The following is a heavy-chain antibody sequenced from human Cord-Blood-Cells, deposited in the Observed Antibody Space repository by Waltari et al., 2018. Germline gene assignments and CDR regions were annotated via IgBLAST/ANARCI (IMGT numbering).Heavy chain of an antibody. V-gene: IGHV4-34*01. CDR2: INHSGST. D-gene: IGHD5-18*01. CDR1: GGSFSGYY. J-gene: IGHJ2*01. CDR3: ARPAPRTYTAMVTIYWYFDL. Sequence: QVQLQQWGAGLLKPSETLSLTCAVYGGSFSGYYWSWIRQPPGKGLEWIGEINHSGSTNYTPALKSRVTISVDTSKNQFSLKLSSVTAADTAVYYCARPAPRTYTAMVTIYWYFDLWGRGTLVTVSS.